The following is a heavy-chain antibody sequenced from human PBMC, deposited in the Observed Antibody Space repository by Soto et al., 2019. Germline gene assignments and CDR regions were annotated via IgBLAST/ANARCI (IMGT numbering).Heavy chain of an antibody. V-gene: IGHV4-30-2*01. J-gene: IGHJ5*02. CDR2: IYHSGST. CDR3: ARGLYSYDILTGYSNWFDP. D-gene: IGHD3-9*01. CDR1: SGGGP. Sequence: SGGGPRLRKKKQPGKGLEWIGYIYHSGSTYYNPSLKSRVTISVDRSKNQFSLKLSSVTAADTAVYYCARGLYSYDILTGYSNWFDPWGQGTLVTVSS.